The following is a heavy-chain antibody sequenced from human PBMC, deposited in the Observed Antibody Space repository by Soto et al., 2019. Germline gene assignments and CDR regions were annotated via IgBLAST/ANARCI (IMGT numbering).Heavy chain of an antibody. Sequence: QVQLVESGGGLVKPGGSLRLSCAASGFSFGDYYMSWIRQAPGRGLEWISYISGTGRTIDYANSVKGRFTISRDNADKSLYLQMNSLGAEDTAIYYCARAPSAHESFDLWGQGTLVTVSS. CDR2: ISGTGRTI. J-gene: IGHJ5*02. D-gene: IGHD3-3*01. CDR3: ARAPSAHESFDL. V-gene: IGHV3-11*01. CDR1: GFSFGDYY.